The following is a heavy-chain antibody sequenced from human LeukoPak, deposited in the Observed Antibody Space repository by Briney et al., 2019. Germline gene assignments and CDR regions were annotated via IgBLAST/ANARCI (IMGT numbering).Heavy chain of an antibody. Sequence: GGSLRLSCAASGFTFSSYAMHWVRQAPGKGLEWVAVISYDGSNKYYADSVKGRFTISRDNSKNTLYLQMNSLRAEDTAVYYCAREGLRGYSYGSYYYYGMDVWGQGTTVTVSS. CDR2: ISYDGSNK. J-gene: IGHJ6*02. CDR1: GFTFSSYA. CDR3: AREGLRGYSYGSYYYYGMDV. V-gene: IGHV3-30-3*01. D-gene: IGHD5-18*01.